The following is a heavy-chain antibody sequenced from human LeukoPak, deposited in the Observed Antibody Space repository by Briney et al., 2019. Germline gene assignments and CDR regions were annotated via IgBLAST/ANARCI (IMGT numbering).Heavy chain of an antibody. V-gene: IGHV1-69*06. D-gene: IGHD3-9*01. J-gene: IGHJ4*02. Sequence: AASVKVSCKASGGTFSSYAISWVRQAPGQGLEWMGGIIPIFGTANYAQKFQGRVTITADKSTSTAYMELSSLRSEDTAVYYCARVDILTGYYFFDYWGQGTLVTVSS. CDR2: IIPIFGTA. CDR3: ARVDILTGYYFFDY. CDR1: GGTFSSYA.